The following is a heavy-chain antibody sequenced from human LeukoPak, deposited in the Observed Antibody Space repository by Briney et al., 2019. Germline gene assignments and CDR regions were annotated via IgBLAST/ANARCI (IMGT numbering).Heavy chain of an antibody. Sequence: GRSLRLSCAASGFTFSSYAMHWVRQAPGKGLEWVAVISYDGSNKYYADSVKGRFTISRGNSKNTLYLQMNSLRAEDTAVYYCARDVPYTMIADYWGQGTLVTVSS. CDR3: ARDVPYTMIADY. CDR1: GFTFSSYA. V-gene: IGHV3-30-3*01. CDR2: ISYDGSNK. D-gene: IGHD3-22*01. J-gene: IGHJ4*02.